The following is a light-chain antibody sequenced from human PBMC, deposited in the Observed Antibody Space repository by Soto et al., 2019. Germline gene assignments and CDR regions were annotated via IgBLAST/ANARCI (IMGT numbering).Light chain of an antibody. Sequence: EIVLTQSPGTLSLSPGERATLSCRASPSVSSSYLAWYQHKPGQAPRLLIYGASSRATGIPDRFSGSGSGTDFTLTISRLEPEDFAVYYCQQYGTSRHGTFGQGTRLEIK. CDR2: GAS. J-gene: IGKJ5*01. CDR3: QQYGTSRHGT. V-gene: IGKV3-20*01. CDR1: PSVSSSY.